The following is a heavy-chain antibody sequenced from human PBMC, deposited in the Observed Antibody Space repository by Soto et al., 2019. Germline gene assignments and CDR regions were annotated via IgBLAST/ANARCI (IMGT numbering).Heavy chain of an antibody. CDR2: INPNSGST. V-gene: IGHV1-2*04. J-gene: IGHJ6*03. CDR3: ARAPIYYYGSGRSNYYYYMDV. CDR1: GYTFTGYY. D-gene: IGHD3-10*01. Sequence: ASVKVSCKASGYTFTGYYMHWVRQAPGQGLEWMGWINPNSGSTNYAQKFQGWVTMTRDTSISTAYMELSRLRSDDTAVYYCARAPIYYYGSGRSNYYYYMDVWGKGTTVTVSS.